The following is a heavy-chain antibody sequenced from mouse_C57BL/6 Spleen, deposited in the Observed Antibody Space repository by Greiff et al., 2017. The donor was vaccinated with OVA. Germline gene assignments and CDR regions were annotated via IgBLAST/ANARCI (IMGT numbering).Heavy chain of an antibody. CDR1: GYTFTSYG. Sequence: QVQLKESGAELARPGASVKLSCKASGYTFTSYGISWVKQRTGQGLEWIGEIYPRSGNTYYNEKFKGKATLNADKSSSTAYMELRSLTSEDSAVYFCARARYYGSSYDYAMDYWGQGTSVTVSS. V-gene: IGHV1-81*01. J-gene: IGHJ4*01. D-gene: IGHD1-1*01. CDR3: ARARYYGSSYDYAMDY. CDR2: IYPRSGNT.